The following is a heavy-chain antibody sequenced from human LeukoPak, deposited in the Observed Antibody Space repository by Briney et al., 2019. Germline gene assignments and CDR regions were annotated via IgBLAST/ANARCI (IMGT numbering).Heavy chain of an antibody. J-gene: IGHJ5*02. V-gene: IGHV3-53*05. CDR2: IYSGGST. D-gene: IGHD6-13*01. CDR1: GFTVSSNY. CDR3: ARAMPRGIAAAGTADH. Sequence: GGSLRLSCAASGFTVSSNYMSWVRQAPGKGLEWVSVIYSGGSTYYADSVKGRFTISRDNSKNTLYLQVNSLRPEDTAVYYCARAMPRGIAAAGTADHWGQGTLVTVSS.